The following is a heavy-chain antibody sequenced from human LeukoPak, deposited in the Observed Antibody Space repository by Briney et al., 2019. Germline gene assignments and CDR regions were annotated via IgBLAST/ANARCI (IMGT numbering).Heavy chain of an antibody. D-gene: IGHD1/OR15-1a*01. J-gene: IGHJ4*02. V-gene: IGHV3-33*01. CDR2: IWYDGSNK. CDR1: GFTFGSYG. CDR3: ARRNKLYYFDY. Sequence: AGGSLRLSCAASGFTFGSYGMHWVRQAPGKGLEWVAVIWYDGSNKYYADSVKGRFTISRDNSKNTLYLQMNSLRAEDTAVYYCARRNKLYYFDYWGQGTLVTVSS.